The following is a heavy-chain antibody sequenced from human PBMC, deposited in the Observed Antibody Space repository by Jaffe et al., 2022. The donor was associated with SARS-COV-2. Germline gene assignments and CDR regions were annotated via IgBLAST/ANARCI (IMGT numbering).Heavy chain of an antibody. CDR2: IYWDDDK. J-gene: IGHJ4*02. CDR3: AHILYYGSGKHSFDF. Sequence: QITLKESGPTLVEPAETLTLTCNFSGFSLYSRGEGVGWIRQPPGEALELLALIYWDDDKRYNESLRTRLTITKDTPKNEVVLTMTDMDVADTGTYFCAHILYYGSGKHSFDFWGQGIFVTVSP. D-gene: IGHD3-10*01. CDR1: GFSLYSRGEG. V-gene: IGHV2-5*02.